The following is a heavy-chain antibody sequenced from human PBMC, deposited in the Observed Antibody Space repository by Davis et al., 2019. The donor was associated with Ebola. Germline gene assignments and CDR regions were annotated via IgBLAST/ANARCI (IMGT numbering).Heavy chain of an antibody. V-gene: IGHV5-51*01. CDR2: IHPGDSDT. D-gene: IGHD6-19*01. CDR1: GYSFTNYW. Sequence: GESLKISCNGSGYSFTNYWIGWVRQMPGKGLEWMGIIHPGDSDTRYSPSFQGQVTISADKSISTAYLQWSSLKASDTATYFCARAYRSGWSLGLGGYWGQGTLVSVSS. J-gene: IGHJ4*02. CDR3: ARAYRSGWSLGLGGY.